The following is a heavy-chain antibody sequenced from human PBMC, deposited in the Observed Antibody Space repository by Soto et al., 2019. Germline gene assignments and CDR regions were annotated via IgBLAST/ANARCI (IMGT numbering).Heavy chain of an antibody. J-gene: IGHJ6*02. CDR3: ERHTGTYYYGLDV. D-gene: IGHD1-1*01. CDR1: GFSLRVYS. V-gene: IGHV3-21*02. CDR2: ISSTSTYI. Sequence: EVQLVESGGGLVKPGESLRLSCEVSGFSLRVYSMNWVRQAPGKGLEWVSSISSTSTYIYYADSVKGRFTVSRDNAKSSLFLLMNSLTAADKAVYYCERHTGTYYYGLDVWGQGTTVTVSS.